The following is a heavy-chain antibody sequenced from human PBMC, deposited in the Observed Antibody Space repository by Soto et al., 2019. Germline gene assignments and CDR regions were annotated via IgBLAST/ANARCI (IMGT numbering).Heavy chain of an antibody. CDR2: INHSGST. D-gene: IGHD6-19*01. V-gene: IGHV4-30-2*01. Sequence: QLQLQESGSGLVKPSQTLSLTCAVSGGSISSGGYSWSWIRQPPGKGLEWIGEINHSGSTNYNPSLKSRVTISVDTSKNQFSLKLSSVTAADTAVYYCARERHSSGWYALSYYYGMDVWGQGTTVTVSS. J-gene: IGHJ6*02. CDR1: GGSISSGGYS. CDR3: ARERHSSGWYALSYYYGMDV.